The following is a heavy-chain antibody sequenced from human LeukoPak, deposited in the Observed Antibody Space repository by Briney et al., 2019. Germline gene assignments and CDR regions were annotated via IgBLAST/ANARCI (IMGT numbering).Heavy chain of an antibody. V-gene: IGHV3-23*01. D-gene: IGHD3-10*01. CDR2: ISGSGGST. CDR3: ARKSASGNYPLDY. Sequence: GGSLRLSCAASGFTFSSYGMSWVRQAPGEGLEWVSAISGSGGSTYYADSVKGRFTISRDNAKNTVFLQMSSLRAEDTALYYCARKSASGNYPLDYWGQGTLVTVSS. CDR1: GFTFSSYG. J-gene: IGHJ4*02.